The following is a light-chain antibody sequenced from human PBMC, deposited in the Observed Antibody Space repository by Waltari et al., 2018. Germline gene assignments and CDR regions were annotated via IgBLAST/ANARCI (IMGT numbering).Light chain of an antibody. CDR3: HQYNNWSRT. CDR1: ENINSH. Sequence: ETVMTQSPVTLSVSPGGRVALSCRASENINSHLAWYQQRPGQAPRLLIYDASTRATGIPARFSGSRSGTEFTLTISSLQSEDFAVYYCHQYNNWSRTFGQGTKVEIK. V-gene: IGKV3-15*01. CDR2: DAS. J-gene: IGKJ1*01.